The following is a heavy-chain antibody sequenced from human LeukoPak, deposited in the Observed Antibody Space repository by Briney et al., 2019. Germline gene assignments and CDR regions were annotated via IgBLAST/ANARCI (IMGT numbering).Heavy chain of an antibody. CDR2: ISGSSGYT. CDR1: GFTFSDYY. J-gene: IGHJ4*02. V-gene: IGHV3-11*06. Sequence: GGSLRLSCAASGFTFSDYYMSWVRQAPGKGLEWVSYISGSSGYTKYADSVKGRFTISRDNAKNSLYLQVNSLRAEDTAVYYCARGTGTTAYFDYWGQGTPVTVSS. CDR3: ARGTGTTAYFDY. D-gene: IGHD1-1*01.